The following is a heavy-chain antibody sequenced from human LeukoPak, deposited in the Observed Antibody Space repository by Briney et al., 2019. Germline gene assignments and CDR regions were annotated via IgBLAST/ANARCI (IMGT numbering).Heavy chain of an antibody. J-gene: IGHJ6*02. CDR1: GFTFTVYY. V-gene: IGHV3-11*01. D-gene: IGHD6-19*01. CDR3: AGDRQQWLLTYYYYYGMAV. Sequence: GRSLRPSCAASGFTFTVYYMSWIRQPPGKGLEWVSYISSGGSTTYYADSVKGRFTISRDNAKNSLYLQMNSLRAEDTAVYYCAGDRQQWLLTYYYYYGMAVWGQGTTVTVSS. CDR2: ISSGGSTT.